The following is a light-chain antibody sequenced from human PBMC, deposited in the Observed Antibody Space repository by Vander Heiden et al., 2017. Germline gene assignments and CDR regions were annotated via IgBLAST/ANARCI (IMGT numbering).Light chain of an antibody. J-gene: IGKJ3*01. CDR1: QRVSSY. V-gene: IGKV3-11*01. Sequence: VLNQSPATLSLSPGERATLACRASQRVSSYLAWYQQKPGQAPRLLIYDASSRDTGIPARLSGSGSGTDFTLTISSLQPEDFAVYYCQQRSNWPPSFGPGTKVDIK. CDR2: DAS. CDR3: QQRSNWPPS.